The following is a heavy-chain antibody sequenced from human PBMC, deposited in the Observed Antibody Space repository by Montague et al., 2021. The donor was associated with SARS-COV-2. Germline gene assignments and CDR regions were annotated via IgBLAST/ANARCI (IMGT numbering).Heavy chain of an antibody. V-gene: IGHV4-34*01. CDR1: SGSFSSFY. D-gene: IGHD3-3*01. Sequence: SETLSLTCAVYSGSFSSFYWTWIRQSPGKGLEWIGEINHIGSATYNPSLKGRVTLSRDTSKNQFSLKLQSVTPADTAVYYCARGQVTISGVIIFIPAAGHLDGWGQGTSVTVSS. CDR3: ARGQVTISGVIIFIPAAGHLDG. J-gene: IGHJ6*02. CDR2: INHIGSA.